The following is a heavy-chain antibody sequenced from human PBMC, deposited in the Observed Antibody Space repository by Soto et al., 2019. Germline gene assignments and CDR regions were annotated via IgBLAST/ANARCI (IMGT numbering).Heavy chain of an antibody. CDR3: AYSTGWYRLDV. V-gene: IGHV4-4*02. Sequence: QVHLQESGPGLVKPSGTLSLTCAVSGGSMSTPYWWTWVRQPPGKELEWIGDVYHSGGNNYNPSLMSRVTISLDQSKNQFSLKMMPVTAADTAIYYCAYSTGWYRLDVWGQGTMVIVSS. D-gene: IGHD6-19*01. CDR2: VYHSGGN. J-gene: IGHJ3*01. CDR1: GGSMSTPYW.